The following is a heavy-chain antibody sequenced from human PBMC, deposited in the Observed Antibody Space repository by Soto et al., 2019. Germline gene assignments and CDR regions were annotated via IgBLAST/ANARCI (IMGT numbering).Heavy chain of an antibody. D-gene: IGHD3-22*01. CDR1: GGSISSGGYY. CDR2: IYYSGST. CDR3: AVSTYYYDSSGPRGAAYFDY. Sequence: SETLSLTCTVSGGSISSGGYYWSWIRQHPGKGLEWIGYIYYSGSTYYNPSLKSRVTISVDTSKNQFSLKLSSVTAADTAVYYCAVSTYYYDSSGPRGAAYFDYWGQGTLVTVSS. V-gene: IGHV4-31*03. J-gene: IGHJ4*02.